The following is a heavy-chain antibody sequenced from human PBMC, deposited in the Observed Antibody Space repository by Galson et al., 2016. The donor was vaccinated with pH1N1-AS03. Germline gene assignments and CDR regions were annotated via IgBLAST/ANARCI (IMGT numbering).Heavy chain of an antibody. Sequence: SETLSLTCAVYGGSFSDYFWAWIRQPPGMGLEWIGDINHIGGANYNPSLKSRVTLSADRSKNQFSLKLYSVTAADTAVYYCARIHPELPDIWGQGTLVNV. CDR3: ARIHPELPDI. CDR2: INHIGGA. D-gene: IGHD5-24*01. J-gene: IGHJ3*02. CDR1: GGSFSDYF. V-gene: IGHV4-34*01.